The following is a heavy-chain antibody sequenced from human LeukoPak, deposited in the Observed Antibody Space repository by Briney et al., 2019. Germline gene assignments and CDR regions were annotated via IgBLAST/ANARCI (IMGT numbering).Heavy chain of an antibody. J-gene: IGHJ4*02. Sequence: GGSLRLSCVASGFSLSRFGMHWVRQAPGKGLEWVSSISPSGGSAYYADSVKGRFTISRDNSKNTLYLQMSSLTVEDTAVYYCANRPAVGRFDYWGQGTLVTVSS. CDR1: GFSLSRFG. CDR2: ISPSGGSA. CDR3: ANRPAVGRFDY. D-gene: IGHD6-13*01. V-gene: IGHV3-23*01.